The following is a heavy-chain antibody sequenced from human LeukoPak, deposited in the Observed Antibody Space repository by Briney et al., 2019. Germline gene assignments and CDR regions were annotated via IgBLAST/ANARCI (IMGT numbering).Heavy chain of an antibody. CDR1: GFTFSSYA. V-gene: IGHV3-23*01. J-gene: IGHJ4*02. Sequence: GSLGLSCAASGFTFSSYAMSWVRQAPGKGLEWVSAISGSGGSTYYADSVKGRFTISRDNSKNTLYLQMNSLRAEDTAVYYCAKDREITFGGVIVNGGQGTLVTVSS. D-gene: IGHD3-16*02. CDR3: AKDREITFGGVIVN. CDR2: ISGSGGST.